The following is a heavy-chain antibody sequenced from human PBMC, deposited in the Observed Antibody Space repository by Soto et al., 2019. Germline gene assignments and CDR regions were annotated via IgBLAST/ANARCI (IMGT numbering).Heavy chain of an antibody. CDR2: ISSSGSTI. D-gene: IGHD3-22*01. CDR1: GFPFSSYE. J-gene: IGHJ1*01. CDR3: AICDSCCLYFQH. V-gene: IGHV3-48*03. Sequence: GGSLRLSCAASGFPFSSYEMNWVRQAPGKGLEWVSYISSSGSTIYYADSVKGRFTISRDNAKNSLCVQMNSRRAEDTAVYYCAICDSCCLYFQHWGQGTLVTVSS.